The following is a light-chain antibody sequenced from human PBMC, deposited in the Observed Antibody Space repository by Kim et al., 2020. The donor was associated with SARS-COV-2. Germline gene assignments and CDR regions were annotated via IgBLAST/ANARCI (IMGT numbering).Light chain of an antibody. V-gene: IGKV3-20*01. CDR1: QSVASNH. CDR3: QQYDRSPYT. J-gene: IGKJ2*01. CDR2: GTS. Sequence: EIVLTQSPGTLPLSPGERATLSCRASQSVASNHLAWFQQKPGQAPRLLVYGTSSRATGIPDRFSGSGSGTDFTLTISRLEPEDFAIYYCQQYDRSPYTFGQGTKLEI.